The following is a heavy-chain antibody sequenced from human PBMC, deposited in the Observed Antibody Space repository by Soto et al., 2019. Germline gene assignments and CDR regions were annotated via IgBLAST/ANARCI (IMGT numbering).Heavy chain of an antibody. CDR1: GFTFSHYN. CDR3: ARRLSGSYPFDF. J-gene: IGHJ4*02. D-gene: IGHD1-26*01. Sequence: EVQLVESGGGLVQPGGSLSLSCAASGFTFSHYNMNWVRQAPGKGLEWVSYITSSSGTIYYADSVKGRFTVSRDNAKSSLYLQMNSLRDEDTAVYYCARRLSGSYPFDFWGQGTLVTVSS. V-gene: IGHV3-48*02. CDR2: ITSSSGTI.